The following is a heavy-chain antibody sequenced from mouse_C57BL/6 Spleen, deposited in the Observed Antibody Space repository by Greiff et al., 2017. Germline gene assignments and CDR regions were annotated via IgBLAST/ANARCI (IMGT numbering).Heavy chain of an antibody. J-gene: IGHJ4*01. CDR2: IDPSDSYT. CDR1: GYTFTSYW. V-gene: IGHV1-69*01. CDR3: ARGMSTTVAGAMDY. D-gene: IGHD1-1*01. Sequence: QVQLQQPGAELVMPGASVKLSCKASGYTFTSYWMHWVNQRPGQGLEWIGEIDPSDSYTNYNQKFKGQATLTVDTSSSTAYMQLSSLTSEDTAVYYGARGMSTTVAGAMDYWGQGTSVTVSS.